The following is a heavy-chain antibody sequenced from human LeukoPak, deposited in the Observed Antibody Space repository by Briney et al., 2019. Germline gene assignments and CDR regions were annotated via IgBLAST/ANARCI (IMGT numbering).Heavy chain of an antibody. CDR1: GGSISSGSYY. Sequence: SETLSLTCTVSGGSISSGSYYWSWIRQPPGKGLEWIGYIYYSGSTNYNPSLKSRVTISVDTSKNQFSLKLSSVTAADTAVYYCARTASIAAPTPPARTPPPHYWYFDLWGRGTLVTVSS. J-gene: IGHJ2*01. D-gene: IGHD6-6*01. CDR3: ARTASIAAPTPPARTPPPHYWYFDL. CDR2: IYYSGST. V-gene: IGHV4-61*01.